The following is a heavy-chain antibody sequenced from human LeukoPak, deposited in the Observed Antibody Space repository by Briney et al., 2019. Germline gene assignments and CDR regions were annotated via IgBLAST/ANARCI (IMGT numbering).Heavy chain of an antibody. CDR2: ITGDGSAT. V-gene: IGHV3-48*02. J-gene: IGHJ4*02. Sequence: PGGSLRLSCAASGFTFGSYSMNWVRQAPGKGLEWLSYITGDGSATSYADSVKGRFTISRDNAKNLLYLQMNGLRDEDTAVYYCARCLPARRALEYWGQGTLVTASS. CDR1: GFTFGSYS. CDR3: ARCLPARRALEY. D-gene: IGHD6-6*01.